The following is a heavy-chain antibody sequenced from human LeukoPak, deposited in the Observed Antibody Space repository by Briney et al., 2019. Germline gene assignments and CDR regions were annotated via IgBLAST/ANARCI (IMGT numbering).Heavy chain of an antibody. CDR2: INWNGGST. Sequence: GGSLRLSCAASGFTFDDYGMSWVRQAPGKGLEWVSGINWNGGSTGYADSVKGRFTISRDNAKNSLYLQMNSLRAEDTALYHCAREAGRVLLWFGEPYFDYWGQGTLVTVSS. CDR1: GFTFDDYG. V-gene: IGHV3-20*01. D-gene: IGHD3-10*01. J-gene: IGHJ4*02. CDR3: AREAGRVLLWFGEPYFDY.